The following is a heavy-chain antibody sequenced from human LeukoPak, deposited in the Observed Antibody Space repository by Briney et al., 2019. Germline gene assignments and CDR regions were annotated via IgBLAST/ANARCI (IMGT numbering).Heavy chain of an antibody. CDR2: ISSGATTM. J-gene: IGHJ4*02. D-gene: IGHD6-19*01. V-gene: IGHV3-48*03. CDR1: GFMFRSFE. CDR3: ALLAVASDFDY. Sequence: GGSLRLSCSAPGFMFRSFEMYWVRQAPGKGQERIAYISSGATTMYYADSVKGRFTISRDDAKNSLFLQMNSLRAEDTAVYYCALLAVASDFDYWGQGALVTVSS.